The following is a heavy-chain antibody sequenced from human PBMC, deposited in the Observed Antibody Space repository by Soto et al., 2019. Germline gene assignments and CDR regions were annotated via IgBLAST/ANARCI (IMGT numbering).Heavy chain of an antibody. Sequence: EVQLLEAGGGLVQPGGSLRLSCAASGFTFSNQAMSWVRQGPGKGLEWVSAISGPGGTTKYADSVKGRFTISRDNSKNPLYLQMNSLRSEDAAVYYFAKGYSSSSVDDYWGQGTLVTVSS. CDR3: AKGYSSSSVDDY. D-gene: IGHD6-6*01. CDR2: ISGPGGTT. V-gene: IGHV3-23*01. CDR1: GFTFSNQA. J-gene: IGHJ4*02.